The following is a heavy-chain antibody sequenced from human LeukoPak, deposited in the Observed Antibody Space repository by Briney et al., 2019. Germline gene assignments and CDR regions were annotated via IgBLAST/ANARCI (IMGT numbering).Heavy chain of an antibody. CDR2: IIPILGIA. Sequence: SVKASCKASGGTLSSYAISWVRQAPGQGLEWMGRIIPILGIANYAQKFQGRVTITADKSTSTAYMELSSLRSEDTAVYYCASARITMVRGVITDPFDYWGQGTLVTVSS. V-gene: IGHV1-69*04. J-gene: IGHJ4*02. CDR1: GGTLSSYA. D-gene: IGHD3-10*01. CDR3: ASARITMVRGVITDPFDY.